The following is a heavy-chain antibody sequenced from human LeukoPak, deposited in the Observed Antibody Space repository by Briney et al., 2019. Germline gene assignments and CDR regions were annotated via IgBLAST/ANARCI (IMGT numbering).Heavy chain of an antibody. Sequence: QPGGSLRLSCIVSGFSFGDYGLTWVRQAPGKGLDWVGFIRTKPYGGTAEYAASVKGRFTISRDDSKSIAYLQMNSLKTEDTAVYYCTRSHLTQLVCYFDYWGQGTLVTVSS. V-gene: IGHV3-49*04. CDR2: IRTKPYGGTA. CDR1: GFSFGDYG. CDR3: TRSHLTQLVCYFDY. J-gene: IGHJ4*02. D-gene: IGHD6-13*01.